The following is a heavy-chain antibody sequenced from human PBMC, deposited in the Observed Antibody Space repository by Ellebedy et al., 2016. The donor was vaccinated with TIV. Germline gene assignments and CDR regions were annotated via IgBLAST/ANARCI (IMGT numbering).Heavy chain of an antibody. V-gene: IGHV6-1*01. CDR3: ARGWFGSGMSV. CDR2: TYYRSKWNN. D-gene: IGHD3-16*01. Sequence: SETLSLTCVISGDSVSTDIGWNWIRQSPSRGLEWLGRTYYRSKWNNDYAVSLKSRITINPDTSKNQFSLQLNSVTPEDTAVYYCARGWFGSGMSVWGQGTTVTVSS. J-gene: IGHJ6*02. CDR1: GDSVSTDIG.